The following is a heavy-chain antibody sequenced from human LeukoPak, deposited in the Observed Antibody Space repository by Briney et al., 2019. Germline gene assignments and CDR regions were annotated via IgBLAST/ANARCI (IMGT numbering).Heavy chain of an antibody. J-gene: IGHJ5*02. Sequence: SETLSLTCAVYGGSFSGYYRSWIRQPPGKGLEWIGEINHSGSTNYNPSLKSRITISIDTSKNQFSLKLSSVTAADTAVYYCASLYGGNSRWFDPWGQGTLVTVSS. D-gene: IGHD4-23*01. CDR1: GGSFSGYY. CDR2: INHSGST. CDR3: ASLYGGNSRWFDP. V-gene: IGHV4-34*01.